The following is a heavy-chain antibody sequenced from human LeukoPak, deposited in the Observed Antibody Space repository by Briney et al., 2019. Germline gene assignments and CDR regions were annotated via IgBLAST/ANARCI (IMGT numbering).Heavy chain of an antibody. CDR1: GFTFSNYA. V-gene: IGHV3-23*01. D-gene: IGHD3-10*01. J-gene: IGHJ4*02. Sequence: GGSLRLSCAASGFTFSNYAMAWVRQAPGKGLEWVSGISGNGGNTYHADSVKGRFTISRDNSRNTLYVQMNNLRAEDTAVYYCATEKGGSPDYWGQGTLVTVSS. CDR2: ISGNGGNT. CDR3: ATEKGGSPDY.